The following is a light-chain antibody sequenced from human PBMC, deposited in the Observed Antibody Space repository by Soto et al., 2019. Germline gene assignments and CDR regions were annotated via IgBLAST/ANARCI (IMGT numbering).Light chain of an antibody. CDR1: QSIGSY. CDR2: DTS. Sequence: EIVLTQSPATLSLSPGERATLSCRASQSIGSYLAWYQQKPGQAPRLLIYDTSNRATGIPARFSGSGSGTDFTITISSLEPEDFAVYYCLQRINWPITFGQGTRLEIK. CDR3: LQRINWPIT. V-gene: IGKV3-11*01. J-gene: IGKJ5*01.